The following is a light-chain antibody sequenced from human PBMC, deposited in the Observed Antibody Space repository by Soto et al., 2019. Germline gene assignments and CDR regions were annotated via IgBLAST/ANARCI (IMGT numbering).Light chain of an antibody. V-gene: IGKV3-20*01. CDR3: QQYGSSPGLT. Sequence: VVTQDPSLTVSAGGRVTLTCASSTGAVTSGYYPNWFQQKPGQAPRLLIYGASSRATGIPDRFSGSGSGTDFTLTISRLEPEDFAVYYCQQYGSSPGLTFGGGTKVDIK. CDR1: TGAVTSGYY. J-gene: IGKJ4*01. CDR2: GAS.